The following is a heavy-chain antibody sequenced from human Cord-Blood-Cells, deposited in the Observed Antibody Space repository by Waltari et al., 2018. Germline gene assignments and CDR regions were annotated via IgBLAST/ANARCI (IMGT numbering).Heavy chain of an antibody. CDR3: AADGGAYDSSGYYFDY. Sequence: QMQLVQSGPEVKKPGTSVKVSCKASGFTFTSSAVPWLRQALGKRLEWIGWIVVCSGNTNYAQKFQERGTITRDMSTSTAYMELSSLGAEDTAVYYCAADGGAYDSSGYYFDYWGQGTLVTVSS. J-gene: IGHJ4*02. CDR1: GFTFTSSA. V-gene: IGHV1-58*01. CDR2: IVVCSGNT. D-gene: IGHD3-22*01.